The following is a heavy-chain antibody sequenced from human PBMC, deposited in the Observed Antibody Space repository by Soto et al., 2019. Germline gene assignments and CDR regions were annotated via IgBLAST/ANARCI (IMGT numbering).Heavy chain of an antibody. Sequence: SETLSLTCAVYGESFSCYYWSWIRQPPGKGLEWIGEINHSGSTNYNPSLKSRVTISVDTSKNQFSLKLSSVTAADTAVYYCARLAAYXYGSGSPDGYYYYGMDVWGQGTTVTVSS. CDR1: GESFSCYY. CDR2: INHSGST. J-gene: IGHJ6*02. D-gene: IGHD3-10*01. CDR3: ARLAAYXYGSGSPDGYYYYGMDV. V-gene: IGHV4-34*01.